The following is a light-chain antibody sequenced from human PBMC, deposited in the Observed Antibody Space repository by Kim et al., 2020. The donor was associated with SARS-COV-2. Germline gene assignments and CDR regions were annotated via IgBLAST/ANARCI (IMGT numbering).Light chain of an antibody. Sequence: EIVMTQSPATLSVSPGERATLSCRASQSVRSNLAWYQQKPGQAPRLLICGASTRATGIPARFSGSGSGTEFTLTISSLQSEDFAVYYCQQYNNWPWTYGQGTKVDIK. V-gene: IGKV3-15*01. CDR1: QSVRSN. CDR2: GAS. J-gene: IGKJ1*01. CDR3: QQYNNWPWT.